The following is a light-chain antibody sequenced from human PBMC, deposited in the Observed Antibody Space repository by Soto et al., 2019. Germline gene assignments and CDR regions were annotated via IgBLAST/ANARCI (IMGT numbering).Light chain of an antibody. V-gene: IGKV3-15*01. J-gene: IGKJ1*01. CDR1: QSVSSN. CDR3: QQYTNWPPWT. CDR2: GAS. Sequence: EIVMTQSPATLSVSPGERATLSCRASQSVSSNLAWYQQKPGQAPRLLIYGASTRATGIPARFSGSGSGTEFTLTISSLQSEDFAVYYCQQYTNWPPWTLGQGTKVDIK.